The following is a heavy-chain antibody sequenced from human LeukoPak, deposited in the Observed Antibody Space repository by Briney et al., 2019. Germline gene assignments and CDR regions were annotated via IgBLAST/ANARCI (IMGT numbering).Heavy chain of an antibody. CDR3: ARDAEDIVVVPAATWFDP. CDR1: GFTFSRHS. J-gene: IGHJ5*02. Sequence: GGSLRLSCAASGFTFSRHSINWVRQAPGKGLEWVSSISSSSSYIYYADSVKGRFTISRDNAKNSLYLQMNSLRSEDTAVHYCARDAEDIVVVPAATWFDPWGQGTLVTVSS. CDR2: ISSSSSYI. V-gene: IGHV3-21*04. D-gene: IGHD2-2*01.